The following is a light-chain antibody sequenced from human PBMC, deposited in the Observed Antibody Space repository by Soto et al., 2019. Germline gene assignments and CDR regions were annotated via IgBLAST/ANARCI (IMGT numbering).Light chain of an antibody. J-gene: IGKJ2*01. CDR2: KAS. V-gene: IGKV1-5*03. Sequence: DIQMTQSPSTLSASVGDRVTITCRASQSISNWLAWYQQKPGKAPKLLIYKASSLESGVPSRFSGSGSGTEFTLPISSLQPDDFATYYCQQYNNYSPYTFGQGTKLEIK. CDR3: QQYNNYSPYT. CDR1: QSISNW.